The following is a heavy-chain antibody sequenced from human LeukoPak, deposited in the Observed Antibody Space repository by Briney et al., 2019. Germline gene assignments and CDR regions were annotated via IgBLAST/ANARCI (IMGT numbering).Heavy chain of an antibody. Sequence: GGSLRLSCAASGFTFSSYNMNWVRQAPGKGLEWVSSISSSSSYIYYADSVKGRFTISRDNAKNSLYLQMNSLRAEDTAVYYCARDHYDYVWGSYRSNWGQGTLVTVSS. CDR1: GFTFSSYN. CDR3: ARDHYDYVWGSYRSN. V-gene: IGHV3-21*01. J-gene: IGHJ4*02. CDR2: ISSSSSYI. D-gene: IGHD3-16*02.